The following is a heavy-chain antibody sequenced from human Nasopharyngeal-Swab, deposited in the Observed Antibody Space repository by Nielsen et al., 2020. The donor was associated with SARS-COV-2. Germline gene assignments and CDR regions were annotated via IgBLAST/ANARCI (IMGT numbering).Heavy chain of an antibody. CDR2: ISSSSSYI. V-gene: IGHV3-21*01. Sequence: GESLKISCAASGFTFSSYSMNWVRQAPGKGLEWVSSISSSSSYIYYADSVKGRFTISRDNSENSLYLQMNSLRAEDKAVYYCARVSSSGWDRGYFDYWGQGTLVTVSS. CDR1: GFTFSSYS. CDR3: ARVSSSGWDRGYFDY. J-gene: IGHJ4*02. D-gene: IGHD6-19*01.